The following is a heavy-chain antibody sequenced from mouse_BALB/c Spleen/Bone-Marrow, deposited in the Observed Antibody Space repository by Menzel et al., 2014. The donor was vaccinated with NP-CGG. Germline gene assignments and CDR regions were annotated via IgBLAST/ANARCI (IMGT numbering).Heavy chain of an antibody. J-gene: IGHJ2*01. CDR3: ARRGSPYYFDY. CDR2: IYPNNGGT. V-gene: IGHV1S29*02. Sequence: VHVKQSGPELVKPGASVKISCKASGYTFTDYNMHWVKQSHGKSLEWIGYIYPNNGGTGYNQKFKNKATVTADNSSSTAYMELRSLTSEDSAVYYCARRGSPYYFDYWGQGTTLTVSS. D-gene: IGHD1-1*02. CDR1: GYTFTDYN.